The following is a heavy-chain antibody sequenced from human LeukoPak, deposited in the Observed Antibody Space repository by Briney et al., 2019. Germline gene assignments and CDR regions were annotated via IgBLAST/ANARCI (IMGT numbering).Heavy chain of an antibody. CDR3: ARIGYYDILTDYLPTPFDY. CDR2: ISGSGGST. D-gene: IGHD3-9*01. J-gene: IGHJ4*02. V-gene: IGHV3-23*01. CDR1: GFTFSSYA. Sequence: GGSLRLSCAASGFTFSSYAMSWVRQAPGKGLEWVSAISGSGGSTYYADSVKGRFTISRDNSKNTLYLQMNSLRAEDTAVYYCARIGYYDILTDYLPTPFDYWGQGTLVTVSS.